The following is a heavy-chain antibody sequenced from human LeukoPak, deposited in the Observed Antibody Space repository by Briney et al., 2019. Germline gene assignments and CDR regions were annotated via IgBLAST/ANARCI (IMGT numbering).Heavy chain of an antibody. J-gene: IGHJ5*02. Sequence: GASVKVSCKASGYTFTDYDIHWVRQAIGQGLEWMGRMNPSRGKTDYAQNFQGRVTMTWNTSVTSAYMELSSLASEDTAVYYCARGPPFDPWGQGTLVTVSS. CDR2: MNPSRGKT. CDR3: ARGPPFDP. CDR1: GYTFTDYD. V-gene: IGHV1-8*01.